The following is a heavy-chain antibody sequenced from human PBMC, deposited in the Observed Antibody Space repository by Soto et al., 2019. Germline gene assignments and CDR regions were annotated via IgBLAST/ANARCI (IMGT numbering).Heavy chain of an antibody. CDR3: AREGGYCSSRDWDYYYSMDV. J-gene: IGHJ6*02. Sequence: ASVKVSCKASGYTFTSYYMHWVRQAPGQGLEWMGIINPSGGSTSYAQKFQGRVTITRDTSTSTVYMELSSLRSEDTAVYYCAREGGYCSSRDWDYYYSMDVWGQGTTVTVSS. CDR2: INPSGGST. V-gene: IGHV1-46*01. D-gene: IGHD2-15*01. CDR1: GYTFTSYY.